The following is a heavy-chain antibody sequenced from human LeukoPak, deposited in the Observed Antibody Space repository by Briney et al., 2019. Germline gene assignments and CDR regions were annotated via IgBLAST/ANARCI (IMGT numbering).Heavy chain of an antibody. CDR1: GISFSGSA. CDR2: VRSKPNNYAT. V-gene: IGHV3-73*01. J-gene: IGHJ6*02. D-gene: IGHD1-1*01. CDR3: TTELTYYFSMDV. Sequence: GGSLRLSCAASGISFSGSAVHWVRRASGKGLEWVGRVRSKPNNYATAYAASVTGRFTISRDDSKNTAYLQMNSLKSEDTAVYFCTTELTYYFSMDVWGQGTTVTVSS.